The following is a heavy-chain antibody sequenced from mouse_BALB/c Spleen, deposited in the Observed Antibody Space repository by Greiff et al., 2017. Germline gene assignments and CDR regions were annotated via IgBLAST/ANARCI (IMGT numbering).Heavy chain of an antibody. V-gene: IGHV6-6*02. CDR3: NKWLLPFDY. J-gene: IGHJ2*01. Sequence: EVKLEESGGGLVQPGGSMKLSCVASGFTFSNYWMNWVRQSPEKGLEWVAVIRLKSNNYATHYAESVKGRFTISRDDYKSSVYLQMDNFRAEDTGSYDCNKWLLPFDYWGQGTTLTVSS. CDR1: GFTFSNYW. D-gene: IGHD2-3*01. CDR2: IRLKSNNYAT.